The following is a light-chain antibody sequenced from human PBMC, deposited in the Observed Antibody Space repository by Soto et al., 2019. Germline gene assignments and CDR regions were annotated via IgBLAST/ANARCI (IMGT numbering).Light chain of an antibody. V-gene: IGLV2-14*01. CDR2: DVS. CDR3: SPYTSSSTYV. CDR1: SSDVGGYNY. Sequence: QSVLTQPASVSGSPGQSITISCTGTSSDVGGYNYVSWYQQHPGKAPKLMIYDVSNRPSGVSNRFSGSKSGNTASLTISGLQAEDEADYYCSPYTSSSTYVFGTGTKV. J-gene: IGLJ1*01.